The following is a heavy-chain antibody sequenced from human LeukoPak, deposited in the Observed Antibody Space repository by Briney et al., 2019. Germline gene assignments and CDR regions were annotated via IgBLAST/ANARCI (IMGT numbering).Heavy chain of an antibody. CDR3: ARRAGAYSHPYDY. V-gene: IGHV4-38-2*02. CDR1: GYSISSGYY. D-gene: IGHD4/OR15-4a*01. CDR2: IYHSGST. Sequence: KPSETLSLTCTVSGYSISSGYYWGWIRQPPGKGLEWIGSIYHSGSTYYNPSLKSRVTISVDTPKNQFSLKLSSVTAADTAVYYCARRAGAYSHPYDYWGQGTLVTVSS. J-gene: IGHJ4*02.